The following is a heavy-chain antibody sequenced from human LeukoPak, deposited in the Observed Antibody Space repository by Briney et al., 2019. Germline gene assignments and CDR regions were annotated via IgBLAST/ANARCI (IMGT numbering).Heavy chain of an antibody. CDR1: GFTFSRYA. Sequence: GGSLILSCAASGFTFSRYAMHWVRQAPGKGLEWVAVISYDGSNKYYADSVKGRFTISRDNSKNTLYLQMNSLRAEDTAVYYCARPYSGSYYWGMDVWGQGTTVTVSS. CDR3: ARPYSGSYYWGMDV. J-gene: IGHJ6*02. V-gene: IGHV3-30-3*01. CDR2: ISYDGSNK. D-gene: IGHD1-26*01.